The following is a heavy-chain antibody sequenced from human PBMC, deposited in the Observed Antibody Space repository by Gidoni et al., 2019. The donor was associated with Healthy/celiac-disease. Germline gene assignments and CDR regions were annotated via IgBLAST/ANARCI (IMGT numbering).Heavy chain of an antibody. CDR3: TSPLLAVAGTGNFDY. CDR1: GFTSSGPA. Sequence: EVQRVESGGGLVQPGGSLKLSCAASGFTSSGPAMHWVRQASGKGLEWVGRIRSKANSYATAYAASVKGRFTISRDDSKNTAYLQMNSLKTEDTAVYYCTSPLLAVAGTGNFDYWGQGTLVTVSS. CDR2: IRSKANSYAT. J-gene: IGHJ4*02. D-gene: IGHD6-19*01. V-gene: IGHV3-73*01.